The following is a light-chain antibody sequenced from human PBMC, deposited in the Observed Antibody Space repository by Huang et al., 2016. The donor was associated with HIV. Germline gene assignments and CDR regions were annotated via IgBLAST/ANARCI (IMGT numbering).Light chain of an antibody. J-gene: IGKJ5*01. V-gene: IGKV1D-13*01. Sequence: AIQLTQSPSSLSASVGARVTITCRARRGIRSGLAWYQQKPGKAPKLLIFDASSLESWVPSRFSGSGSGTDFTLTISSLQPEDFATYYCQQFNNYLTFGQGTRLEIQ. CDR2: DAS. CDR1: RGIRSG. CDR3: QQFNNYLT.